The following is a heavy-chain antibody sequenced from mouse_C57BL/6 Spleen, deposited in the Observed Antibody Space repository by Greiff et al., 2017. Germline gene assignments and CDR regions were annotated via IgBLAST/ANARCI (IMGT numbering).Heavy chain of an antibody. CDR2: ISDGGSYT. CDR1: GFTFSSYA. D-gene: IGHD1-1*01. CDR3: ARPTTVVAPYFDV. V-gene: IGHV5-4*03. J-gene: IGHJ1*03. Sequence: EVKLVESGGGLVKPGGSLKLSCAASGFTFSSYAMSWVRQTPEKRLEWVATISDGGSYTYYPDNVKGRFTISRDNAKNNLYLQMSHLKSEDTAMYYCARPTTVVAPYFDVWGTGTTVTVSS.